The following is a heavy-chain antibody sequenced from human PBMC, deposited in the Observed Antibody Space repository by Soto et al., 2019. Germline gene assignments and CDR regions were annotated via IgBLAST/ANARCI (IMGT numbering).Heavy chain of an antibody. CDR3: ARELARRGMDV. J-gene: IGHJ6*02. Sequence: QVQLVQSGAEVKKPGASVKVSCKASGYIFTSYDINWVRQATGQGLEWMGWMNPNSGNTGYAQKFQGRVTMTRNASISTAYLELSSLGSEVRAVYYCARELARRGMDVWGQGTTVTVSS. CDR2: MNPNSGNT. CDR1: GYIFTSYD. V-gene: IGHV1-8*01.